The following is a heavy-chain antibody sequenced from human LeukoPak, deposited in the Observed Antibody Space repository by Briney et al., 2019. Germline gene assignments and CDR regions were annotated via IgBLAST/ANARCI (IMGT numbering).Heavy chain of an antibody. Sequence: GGSLRLSCAASGFTFSSYWMSWVRQAPGKGLEWVANIKQDGSEKYYVDSVKGRFTISRDNAKNSLYLQMNSLRAEDTAVYYCAREPRYILPSYLDSWGQGTLVTVSS. CDR2: IKQDGSEK. CDR3: AREPRYILPSYLDS. CDR1: GFTFSSYW. D-gene: IGHD3-9*01. J-gene: IGHJ4*02. V-gene: IGHV3-7*03.